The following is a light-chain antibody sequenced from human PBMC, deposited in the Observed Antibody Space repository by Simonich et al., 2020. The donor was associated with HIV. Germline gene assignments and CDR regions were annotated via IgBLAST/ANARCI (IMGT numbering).Light chain of an antibody. Sequence: DILMTQSPSSLPASVGDRVTITCRASQGISNSLAWYQQKPGKAPKLLLSASSRLESWVPSRFSGSGSGTDFSFTISSLQPEDVATYYCQQHDNLYTFGQGTKLEIK. J-gene: IGKJ2*01. CDR3: QQHDNLYT. V-gene: IGKV1-NL1*01. CDR2: ASS. CDR1: QGISNS.